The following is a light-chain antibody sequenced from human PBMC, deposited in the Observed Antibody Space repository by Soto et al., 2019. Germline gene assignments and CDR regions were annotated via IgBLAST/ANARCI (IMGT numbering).Light chain of an antibody. CDR2: GAS. CDR3: QQYEYWHT. J-gene: IGKJ3*01. CDR1: QSVSSN. V-gene: IGKV3-15*01. Sequence: EIVMTQSPATLSVFPGERVTLSCRASQSVSSNLAWYQQKPGQAPRLLIYGASTRATGIPARFSGSGSGTEFTITISSLQSEVVAVYYCQQYEYWHTFGPGTKVDIK.